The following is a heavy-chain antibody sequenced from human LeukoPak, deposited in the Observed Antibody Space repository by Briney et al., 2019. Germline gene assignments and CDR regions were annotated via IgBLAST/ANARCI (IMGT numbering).Heavy chain of an antibody. V-gene: IGHV4-39*07. Sequence: PSETLSLTCTVSGDSISSSSSYWGWIRQPPGKGLEWIGSIYYSGNTYYNTSLKSRVTISVDTSKNQFSLKLSSVTAADTAVYYCARDRGYYYDSSGYSYPYYYYMDVWGKGTTVTISS. D-gene: IGHD3-22*01. CDR1: GDSISSSSSY. CDR3: ARDRGYYYDSSGYSYPYYYYMDV. J-gene: IGHJ6*03. CDR2: IYYSGNT.